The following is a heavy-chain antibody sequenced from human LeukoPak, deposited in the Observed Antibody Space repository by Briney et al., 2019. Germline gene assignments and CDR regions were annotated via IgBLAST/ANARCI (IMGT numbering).Heavy chain of an antibody. CDR1: GGSISSYY. D-gene: IGHD3-22*01. CDR3: ARGAYYDSSGYYYGFGFDY. V-gene: IGHV4-59*01. Sequence: SETLSLTCTVSGGSISSYYWSWIRQPPGKGLEWIGSIYYSGSTDYNPSLKSRVTISVDTSKNQFSLKLSSVTAADTAVYYCARGAYYDSSGYYYGFGFDYWGQGTLVTVSS. J-gene: IGHJ4*02. CDR2: IYYSGST.